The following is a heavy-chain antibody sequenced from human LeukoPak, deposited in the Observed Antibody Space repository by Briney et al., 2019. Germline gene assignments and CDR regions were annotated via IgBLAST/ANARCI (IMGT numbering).Heavy chain of an antibody. D-gene: IGHD6-19*01. J-gene: IGHJ4*02. CDR1: GGTFSSYT. Sequence: SVKVSCKASGGTFSSYTISWVRQAPGQGLEWMGRIIPILGIANYAQKFQGRVTITADKSTSTAHMELSSLRSEDTAVYYSARVGVSGSGWSFDYWGQGTLVTVSS. V-gene: IGHV1-69*02. CDR3: ARVGVSGSGWSFDY. CDR2: IIPILGIA.